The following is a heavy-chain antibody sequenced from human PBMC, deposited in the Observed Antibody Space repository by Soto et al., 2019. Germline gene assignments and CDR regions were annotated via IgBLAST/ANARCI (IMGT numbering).Heavy chain of an antibody. CDR1: GGSISSYY. J-gene: IGHJ6*02. V-gene: IGHV4-59*08. CDR2: VHHSWGS. D-gene: IGHD3-10*01. Sequence: QVQLQESGPGLVKPSETLSLSCTVSGGSISSYYWSWFRQSPGKRMEWIGYVHHSWGSSYNPSLQXXVSXSLDTANSQFSLMVTSVTATDTAVYYCARQGFGPLHGLVDVWGQGTTVTVSS. CDR3: ARQGFGPLHGLVDV.